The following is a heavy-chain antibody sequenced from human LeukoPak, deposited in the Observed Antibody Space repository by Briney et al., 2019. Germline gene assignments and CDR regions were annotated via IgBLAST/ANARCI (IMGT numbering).Heavy chain of an antibody. CDR3: ARPGDDDAFDI. CDR1: GGSISSYY. CDR2: IYYSGST. V-gene: IGHV4-59*12. Sequence: SETLSLTCTVSGGSISSYYWSWIRQPPGKGLEWIGYIYYSGSTNYNPSLKSRVTISVDMSKNQFSLKLSSVTAADTAVYYCARPGDDDAFDIWGQGTMVTVSS. J-gene: IGHJ3*02. D-gene: IGHD2-21*02.